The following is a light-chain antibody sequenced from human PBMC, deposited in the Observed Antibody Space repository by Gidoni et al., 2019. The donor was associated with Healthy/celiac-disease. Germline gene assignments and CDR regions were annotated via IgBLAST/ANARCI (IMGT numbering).Light chain of an antibody. V-gene: IGLV2-11*01. Sequence: QAALTQPRPASGSPGQSVTISCTGTSSDVGGYNYVSWYPQHPGKAPKLMIYDVSKRPSGVPDRFSGSKSGNTASLTISGLQAEDEADYYCCSYAGSYTYVVGTGTKVTVL. CDR3: CSYAGSYTYV. CDR1: SSDVGGYNY. J-gene: IGLJ1*01. CDR2: DVS.